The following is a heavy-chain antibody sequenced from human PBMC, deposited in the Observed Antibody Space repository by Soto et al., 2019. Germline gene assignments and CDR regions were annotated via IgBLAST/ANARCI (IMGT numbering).Heavy chain of an antibody. V-gene: IGHV3-30*18. J-gene: IGHJ6*02. CDR2: ISHDGSNQ. D-gene: IGHD2-21*02. CDR3: AKETRSRAVTATRVNGMDV. Sequence: QVQLVESGGGVVQRGRSLRLSCAPSGFSFSDFGMHWVRQAPGKGLEWVAAISHDGSNQYYGDSVKGRFSISRDHSNNRLYLQMNNLKVEDSAIYFCAKETRSRAVTATRVNGMDVWGQGTTVTVSS. CDR1: GFSFSDFG.